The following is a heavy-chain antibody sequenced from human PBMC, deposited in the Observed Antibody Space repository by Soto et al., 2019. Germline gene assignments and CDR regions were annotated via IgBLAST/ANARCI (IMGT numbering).Heavy chain of an antibody. CDR2: IYYSGST. CDR3: ARLGNYCSSTSCNFGTYWYFDL. V-gene: IGHV4-39*01. CDR1: GGSISSSSYY. Sequence: QLQLQESGPGLVKPSETLSLTCTVSGGSISSSSYYWGWIRQPPGRGLEWIGSIYYSGSTYYNPSLKSRLTISVDTSKNQFSLKLSSVTAADTAVFYCARLGNYCSSTSCNFGTYWYFDLWGRGTLVTVFS. J-gene: IGHJ2*01. D-gene: IGHD2-2*01.